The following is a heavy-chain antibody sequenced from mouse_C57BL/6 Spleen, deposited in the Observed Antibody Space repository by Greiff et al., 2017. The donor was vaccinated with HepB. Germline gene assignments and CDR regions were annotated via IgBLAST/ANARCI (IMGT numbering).Heavy chain of an antibody. CDR3: ARGRRGYFDV. V-gene: IGHV8-12*01. CDR2: IYWDDDK. J-gene: IGHJ1*03. CDR1: GFSLSTSGMG. Sequence: QVTLKESGPGILQSSQTLSLTCSFSGFSLSTSGMGVSWIRQPSGKGLEWLAHIYWDDDKRYNPSLKSRLTISKDTSRNQVFLKITSVDTADTATYYCARGRRGYFDVWGTGTTVTVSS.